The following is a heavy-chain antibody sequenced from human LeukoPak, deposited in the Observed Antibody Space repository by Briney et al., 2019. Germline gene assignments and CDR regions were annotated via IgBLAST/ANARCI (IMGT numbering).Heavy chain of an antibody. CDR3: ARGSWSPNWFDP. V-gene: IGHV3-7*05. D-gene: IGHD3-3*01. Sequence: GGSLRLSCAVSGFTFSSYAMSWVRQAPGKGLEWLANINHDGSEKYYVDSMKGRFTISRDNAKNSLYLQIYSLRADDTAVYYCARGSWSPNWFDPWGQGTLVTVSS. J-gene: IGHJ5*02. CDR1: GFTFSSYA. CDR2: INHDGSEK.